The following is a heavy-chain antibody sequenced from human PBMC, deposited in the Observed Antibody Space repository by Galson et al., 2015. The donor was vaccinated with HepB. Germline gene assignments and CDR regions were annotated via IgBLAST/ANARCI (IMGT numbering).Heavy chain of an antibody. CDR3: AREWTDAFDI. Sequence: SLRLSCAASGFTVSSNHMSWVRQAPGKGLEWVSVIYSGGSTYYADSVKGRFTTSRDNSKNTLYLQMNSLRAEDTAVYYCAREWTDAFDIWGQGTMVTVSS. CDR1: GFTVSSNH. V-gene: IGHV3-53*01. J-gene: IGHJ3*02. CDR2: IYSGGST. D-gene: IGHD3/OR15-3a*01.